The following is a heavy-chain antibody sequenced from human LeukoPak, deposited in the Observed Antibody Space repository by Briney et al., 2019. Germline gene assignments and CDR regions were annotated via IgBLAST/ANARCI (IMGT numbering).Heavy chain of an antibody. V-gene: IGHV4-34*01. J-gene: IGHJ3*02. CDR2: INHSGST. D-gene: IGHD2-15*01. Sequence: SETLSLTCAVYGGSFSGYYWSWIRQPPGKGLEWIGEINHSGSTNYNPSLKSRVTISVDTSKNQFSLKLSSVTAADTAVYYCARRKGAQGRIGVVVPGLARDAFDIWGQGTMVTVSS. CDR1: GGSFSGYY. CDR3: ARRKGAQGRIGVVVPGLARDAFDI.